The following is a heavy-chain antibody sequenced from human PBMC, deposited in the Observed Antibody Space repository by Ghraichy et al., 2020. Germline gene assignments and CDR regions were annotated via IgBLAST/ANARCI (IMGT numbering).Heavy chain of an antibody. CDR2: IRKDGSTK. J-gene: IGHJ4*02. CDR3: AKDNMEWEVPAYFDY. D-gene: IGHD1-26*01. CDR1: GFTFSYYG. Sequence: LTCAASGFTFSYYGMHWVRQTPGKGLEWVAFIRKDGSTKYYADSVKGRFTISRDNSKNTLYVQMNSLRADDTAIYYCAKDNMEWEVPAYFDYWGQGTQVTVSS. V-gene: IGHV3-30*02.